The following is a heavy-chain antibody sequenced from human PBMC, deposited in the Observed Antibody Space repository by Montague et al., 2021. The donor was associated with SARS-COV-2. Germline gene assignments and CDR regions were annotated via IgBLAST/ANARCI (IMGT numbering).Heavy chain of an antibody. CDR1: GGSITGYY. CDR2: IYDCGAV. J-gene: IGHJ3*02. Sequence: SETLSLTCTVSGGSITGYYWSWLRLSPGKGLEWIAYIYDCGAVNYNPSLVSRVTISTDTSKNQLSLNVNSVTAADTAVYYCVRGHPYGGPRGAYDIWGQGTVVNVSS. CDR3: VRGHPYGGPRGAYDI. V-gene: IGHV4-59*01. D-gene: IGHD4-17*01.